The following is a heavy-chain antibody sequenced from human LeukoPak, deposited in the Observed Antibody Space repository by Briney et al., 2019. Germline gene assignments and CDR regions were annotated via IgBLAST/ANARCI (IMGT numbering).Heavy chain of an antibody. CDR2: ISAYNGKT. J-gene: IGHJ4*02. Sequence: ASVKVSCKASGYTFTSYGISWVRQAPGQGLEWMGWISAYNGKTNYAQKLQGRVTMTTDTSTSTAYMELRSLRSDDTAVYYCTRANRDYRIAAAGSRVYYFDYWGQGTLVTVSS. V-gene: IGHV1-18*01. CDR3: TRANRDYRIAAAGSRVYYFDY. D-gene: IGHD6-13*01. CDR1: GYTFTSYG.